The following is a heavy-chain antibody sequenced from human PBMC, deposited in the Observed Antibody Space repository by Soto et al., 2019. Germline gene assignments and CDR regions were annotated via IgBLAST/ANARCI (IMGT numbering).Heavy chain of an antibody. CDR2: INHSGST. Sequence: SETLSLTCAVYGGSFRGYYWSWIRQPPGKGLEWIGEINHSGSTNYNPSLKSRVTISVDTSKNQFSLKLSSVTAADTAVYYCARDVRAAADVEYFQHWGQGTLVTVSS. V-gene: IGHV4-34*01. J-gene: IGHJ1*01. CDR3: ARDVRAAADVEYFQH. D-gene: IGHD6-13*01. CDR1: GGSFRGYY.